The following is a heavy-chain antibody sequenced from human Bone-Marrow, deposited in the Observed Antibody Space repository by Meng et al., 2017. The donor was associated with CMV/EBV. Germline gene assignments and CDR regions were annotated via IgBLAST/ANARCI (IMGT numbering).Heavy chain of an antibody. J-gene: IGHJ6*02. Sequence: ASVKVSCKAFGDIFTGYYIHWVRQAPGQGLEWMGRINPNSGDTIYAQRFQGRVTMTRATSISTAYMELNRLQSDDTAVYYCAKGERMDVWGQGNTVNVAS. CDR1: GDIFTGYY. CDR2: INPNSGDT. CDR3: AKGERMDV. V-gene: IGHV1-2*06.